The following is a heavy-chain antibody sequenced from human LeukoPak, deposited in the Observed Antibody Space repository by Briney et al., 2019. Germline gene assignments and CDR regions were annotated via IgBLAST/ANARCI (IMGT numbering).Heavy chain of an antibody. CDR1: AFTFSDYY. V-gene: IGHV3-11*04. CDR2: ISDSGSVT. D-gene: IGHD3-22*01. Sequence: PGGSLRLSCAASAFTFSDYYMGWIRQAPGKGLEWLSYISDSGSVTSYADSVKGRFTISRDNAKNSLYLQMNSLRAEDTAVYYCARDRGAYYYDSSGYYFLDYWGQGTLVTVSS. J-gene: IGHJ4*02. CDR3: ARDRGAYYYDSSGYYFLDY.